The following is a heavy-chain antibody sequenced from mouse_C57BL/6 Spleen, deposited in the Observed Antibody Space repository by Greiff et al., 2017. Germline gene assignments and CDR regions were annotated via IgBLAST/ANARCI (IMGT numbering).Heavy chain of an antibody. J-gene: IGHJ1*03. V-gene: IGHV1-26*01. CDR3: ARRRVTTWYFDV. CDR2: INPNNGGT. D-gene: IGHD2-3*01. CDR1: GYTFTDYY. Sequence: EVQLQQSGPELVKPGASVKISCKASGYTFTDYYMNWVKQSHGKSLEWIGDINPNNGGTSYNQKFKGKATLTVDKSSSTAYMELRSLTSEDSAVYYCARRRVTTWYFDVWGTGTTVTVSS.